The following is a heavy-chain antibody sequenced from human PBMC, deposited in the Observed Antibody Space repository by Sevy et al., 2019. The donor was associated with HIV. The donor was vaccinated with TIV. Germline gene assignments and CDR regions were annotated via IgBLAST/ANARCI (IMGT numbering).Heavy chain of an antibody. Sequence: QLGGPLRLSCAASGFTFSSYEMNWVRQAPGKGLEWVSYISSSGSTIYYADSVKGRFTISRDNAKNSLYLQMNSLRAEDRAVYNCAGEGVGALRLAYWAQGTLVTVSS. CDR3: AGEGVGALRLAY. V-gene: IGHV3-48*03. CDR1: GFTFSSYE. J-gene: IGHJ4*02. CDR2: ISSSGSTI. D-gene: IGHD1-26*01.